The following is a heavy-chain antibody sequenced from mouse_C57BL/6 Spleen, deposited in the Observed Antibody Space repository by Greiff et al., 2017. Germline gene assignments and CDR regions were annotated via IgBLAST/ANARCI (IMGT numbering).Heavy chain of an antibody. V-gene: IGHV5-9-1*02. CDR2: ISSGGDYI. D-gene: IGHD2-10*02. CDR3: TRDPYGNYSAAY. J-gene: IGHJ3*01. CDR1: GFTFSSYA. Sequence: EVKLVESGEGLVKPGGSLKLSCAASGFTFSSYAMSWVRQTPEKRLEWVAYISSGGDYIYYADTVKGRFTISRDNARNTLYLQMSSLKSEDTAMYYCTRDPYGNYSAAYWGQGTLVTVSA.